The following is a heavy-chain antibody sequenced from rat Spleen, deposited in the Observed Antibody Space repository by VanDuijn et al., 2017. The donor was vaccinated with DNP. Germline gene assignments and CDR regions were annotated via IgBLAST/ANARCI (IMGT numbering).Heavy chain of an antibody. V-gene: IGHV5-58*01. CDR2: IKTGGGST. CDR3: TRDLDYGYNYAFDY. D-gene: IGHD1-9*01. CDR1: GFTFSNYW. J-gene: IGHJ2*01. Sequence: EVQLVETGGGLVQPGGSLKLSCVASGFTFSNYWMYWIRQAPGKGLEWVASIKTGGGSTYYPDSVKGRFTISRDNTKITLYLQMNNLRSEDTATYYCTRDLDYGYNYAFDYWGQGVMVTVSS.